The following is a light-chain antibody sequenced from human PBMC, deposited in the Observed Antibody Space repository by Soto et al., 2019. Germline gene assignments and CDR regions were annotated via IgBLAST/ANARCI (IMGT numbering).Light chain of an antibody. CDR3: QSYDSSLSAHV. V-gene: IGLV1-40*01. CDR2: VNS. Sequence: QSVLTQPPSVSGAPGQRVTISCTGSSSNIGAGYDVHWYQQLPGTAPKLLIHVNSNRPSGVPDRFSGSKSGTSASLAITGLQAEDEADYYCQSYDSSLSAHVFGTGTKVTVL. J-gene: IGLJ1*01. CDR1: SSNIGAGYD.